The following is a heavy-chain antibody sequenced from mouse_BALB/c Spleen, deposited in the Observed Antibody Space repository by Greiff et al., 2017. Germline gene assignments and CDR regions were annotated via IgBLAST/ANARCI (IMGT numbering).Heavy chain of an antibody. CDR1: GYTFTSYW. CDR3: ARQLGLPAWFAY. CDR2: IYPGSGST. V-gene: IGHV1S22*01. D-gene: IGHD3-1*01. J-gene: IGHJ3*01. Sequence: LQQPGSELVRPGASVKLSCKASGYTFTSYWMHWVKQRPGQGLEWIGNIYPGSGSTNYDEKFKSKVTLTVDTSSSTAYMQLSSLTSEDSAVYYCARQLGLPAWFAYWGQGTLVTVSA.